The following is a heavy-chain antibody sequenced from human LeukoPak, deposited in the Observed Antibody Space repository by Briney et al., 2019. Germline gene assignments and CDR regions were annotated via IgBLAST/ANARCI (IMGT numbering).Heavy chain of an antibody. CDR1: GFTVSSNY. J-gene: IGHJ4*02. Sequence: AGGSLRLSCAASGFTVSSNYMSWVRQAPGKGLEWVSVIYSGGSTYYADSVKGRFTISRDNSKNSLYLQMNSLRAEDTAVYYCARDSPYGSGTYLADWGRGTLVTVSS. CDR2: IYSGGST. CDR3: ARDSPYGSGTYLAD. V-gene: IGHV3-53*01. D-gene: IGHD3-10*01.